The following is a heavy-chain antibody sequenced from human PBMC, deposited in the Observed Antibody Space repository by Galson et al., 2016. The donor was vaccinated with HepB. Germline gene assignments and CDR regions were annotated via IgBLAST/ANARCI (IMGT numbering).Heavy chain of an antibody. CDR2: IKSKTDGETT. D-gene: IGHD3-10*01. CDR1: GFTFNNAW. Sequence: SLRLSCAVSGFTFNNAWMSWVRQAPGKGLEWVGRIKSKTDGETTDYAAPVKGRFTISRDNAKNSLYLQMNSLRAEDTAVYYCARDILWFGELTRVYYFDYWGQGTLVTVSS. V-gene: IGHV3-15*01. J-gene: IGHJ4*02. CDR3: ARDILWFGELTRVYYFDY.